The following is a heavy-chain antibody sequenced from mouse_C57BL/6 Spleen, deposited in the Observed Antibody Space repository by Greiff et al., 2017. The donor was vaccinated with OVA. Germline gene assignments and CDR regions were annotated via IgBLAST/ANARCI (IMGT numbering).Heavy chain of an antibody. V-gene: IGHV5-17*01. CDR2: ISSGSSTI. CDR1: GFTFSDYG. Sequence: EVKVVESGGGLVKPGGSLKLSCAASGFTFSDYGMHWVRQAPEKGLEWVAYISSGSSTIYYADTVKGRFTISRDNAQNTLFLQMTSLRSEDTAMYYCARSQYYFDYWGQGTTLTVSS. J-gene: IGHJ2*01. CDR3: ARSQYYFDY.